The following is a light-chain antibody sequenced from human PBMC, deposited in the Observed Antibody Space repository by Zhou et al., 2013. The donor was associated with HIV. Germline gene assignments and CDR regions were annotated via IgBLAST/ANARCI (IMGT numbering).Light chain of an antibody. Sequence: DIQMTQSPSSLSPSVGDRVTITCRASQSISSYLNWYQQKPGKAPKLLIYAASSLQSGVPSRFSGSGSGTDFTLTISSLQPEDSATYYCQQSYSSPLWTFGQGTK. V-gene: IGKV1-39*01. CDR2: AAS. CDR3: QQSYSSPLWT. CDR1: QSISSY. J-gene: IGKJ1*01.